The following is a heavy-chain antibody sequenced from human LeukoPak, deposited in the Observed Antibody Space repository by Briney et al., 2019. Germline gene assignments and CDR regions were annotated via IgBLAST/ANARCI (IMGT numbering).Heavy chain of an antibody. V-gene: IGHV1-8*01. Sequence: ASVKVSCKASGYTFTSYDINWVRQATGQGLEWMGWMNPNSGNTGYAQKFQGRVTMTEDTSTDTAYMELSSLRSEDTAVYYCAARPRMNYYYMDVWGKGTTVTVSS. CDR2: MNPNSGNT. D-gene: IGHD6-6*01. CDR1: GYTFTSYD. CDR3: AARPRMNYYYMDV. J-gene: IGHJ6*03.